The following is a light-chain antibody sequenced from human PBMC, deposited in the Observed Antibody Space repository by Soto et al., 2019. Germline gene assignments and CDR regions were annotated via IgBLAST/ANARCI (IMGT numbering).Light chain of an antibody. Sequence: QAVVTQPPSVSAAPGQKVTISCSGSSSNIGKNDILWYQQFPGTAPKLLIYDNDKRPSEIPDRFSGSKSGTSATLGITGLQTGDEADYYCGTWDSSLSGGVFGGGTQLTVL. J-gene: IGLJ3*02. CDR2: DND. CDR1: SSNIGKND. CDR3: GTWDSSLSGGV. V-gene: IGLV1-51*01.